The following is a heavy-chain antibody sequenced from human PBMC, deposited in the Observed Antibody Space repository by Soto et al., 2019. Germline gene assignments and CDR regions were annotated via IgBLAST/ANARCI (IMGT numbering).Heavy chain of an antibody. D-gene: IGHD3-16*01. V-gene: IGHV1-69*13. Sequence: SVKVSCKTSGGTFSSYAISWVRQAPGQGLEWMGGIIPIFDTANYAQKFQGRVTITADESTSTAYMERSSLRSGDTAVYYCARHDCIIIYCYDYHHDRMAFWGQGSSVPVSS. CDR1: GGTFSSYA. J-gene: IGHJ6*02. CDR3: ARHDCIIIYCYDYHHDRMAF. CDR2: IIPIFDTA.